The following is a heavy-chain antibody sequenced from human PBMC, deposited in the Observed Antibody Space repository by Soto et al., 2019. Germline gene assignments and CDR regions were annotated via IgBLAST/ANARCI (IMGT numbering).Heavy chain of an antibody. CDR3: VKGNEYPRKSSGWDLFDY. Sequence: EVQLVESGGGLVQPGGSLRLSCSASGFTFSSYAMHWVRQAPGKGLEYVSAISSNGGSTYYADSVKGRFTISRDNSKNTLYLQMSSLRAEDTAVYYGVKGNEYPRKSSGWDLFDYWGQGTLVTVSS. J-gene: IGHJ4*02. D-gene: IGHD6-19*01. CDR2: ISSNGGST. V-gene: IGHV3-64D*06. CDR1: GFTFSSYA.